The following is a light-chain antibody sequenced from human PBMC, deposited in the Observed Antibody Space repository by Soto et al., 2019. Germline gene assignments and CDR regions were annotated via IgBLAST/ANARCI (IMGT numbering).Light chain of an antibody. V-gene: IGKV3-15*01. CDR3: QQYKNWPPIT. CDR1: QTIDNT. CDR2: DAS. Sequence: EIVMTQSPATLSLSPGERATLSCRASQTIDNTLAWYQRKPGQAPRLLIYDASTRATGVPARFSGSGSGTEFTLTISSLQSEDFAVYFCQQYKNWPPITFGQGTRLEIK. J-gene: IGKJ5*01.